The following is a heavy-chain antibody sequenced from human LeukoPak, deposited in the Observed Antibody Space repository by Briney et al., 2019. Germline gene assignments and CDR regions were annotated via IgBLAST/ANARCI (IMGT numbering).Heavy chain of an antibody. Sequence: SETLSLTCAVYGGSSSGYYWSWIRQPPGKGLEWIGEINHSGSTNYNPSLKSRVTISVDTSKNQFSLKLSSVTAADTAVYYCARASLLWYYDSSGYFWYFDYWGQGTLVTVSS. CDR2: INHSGST. D-gene: IGHD3-22*01. CDR1: GGSSSGYY. CDR3: ARASLLWYYDSSGYFWYFDY. V-gene: IGHV4-34*01. J-gene: IGHJ4*02.